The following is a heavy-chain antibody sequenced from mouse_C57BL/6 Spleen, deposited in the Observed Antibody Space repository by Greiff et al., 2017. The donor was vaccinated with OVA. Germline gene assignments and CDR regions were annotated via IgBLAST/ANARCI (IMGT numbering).Heavy chain of an antibody. J-gene: IGHJ4*01. CDR1: GYTFTDYN. CDR2: INPNNGGT. Sequence: VQLQQSGPELVKPGASVKIPCKASGYTFTDYNMDWVKQSHGKSLEWIGDINPNNGGTIYNQKFKGKATLTVDKSSSTAYMELRSLTSEDTAVYYCARRGDSNYHYCAMDYWGQETSVTVSS. V-gene: IGHV1-18*01. CDR3: ARRGDSNYHYCAMDY. D-gene: IGHD2-5*01.